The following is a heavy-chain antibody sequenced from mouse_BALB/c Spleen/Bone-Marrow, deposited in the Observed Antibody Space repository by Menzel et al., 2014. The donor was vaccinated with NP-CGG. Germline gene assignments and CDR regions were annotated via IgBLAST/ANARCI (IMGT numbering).Heavy chain of an antibody. J-gene: IGHJ2*01. CDR1: GFDFSRYW. V-gene: IGHV4-2*02. CDR3: ARLGNYGYFAY. CDR2: INPGSSTI. D-gene: IGHD1-1*01. Sequence: VQLQQSGGGLVPPGGSLKLSCAASGFDFSRYWMSWARQAPGKGQEWIGEINPGSSTINYTPSLKDKFIISRDNARNTLYLQMSKVSSEDTALYYCARLGNYGYFAYWAKAPLSQSPQ.